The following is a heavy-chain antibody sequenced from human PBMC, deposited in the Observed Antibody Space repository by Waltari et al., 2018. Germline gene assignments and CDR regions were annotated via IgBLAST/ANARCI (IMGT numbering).Heavy chain of an antibody. CDR2: IRSQAYNSAI. CDR3: TSLSSGPFGY. V-gene: IGHV3-73*01. CDR1: GFTFSAAV. Sequence: EVQLVESGGGLVHPGGSLKLSCAASGFTFSAAVIHWVRHASGKGLGWVGRIRSQAYNSAIVYAASVKGRFVISRDESKNMAFLQMDNLKSEDTAVYYGTSLSSGPFGYWGRGTLVTVSS. J-gene: IGHJ4*02. D-gene: IGHD6-19*01.